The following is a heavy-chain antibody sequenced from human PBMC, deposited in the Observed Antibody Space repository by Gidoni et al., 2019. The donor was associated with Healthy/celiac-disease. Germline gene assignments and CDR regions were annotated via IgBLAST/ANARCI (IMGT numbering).Heavy chain of an antibody. D-gene: IGHD3-22*01. CDR2: IYTSGST. Sequence: QVQLQESGPGLVKPSQTLSLTCTVSGGSISSGRYYWSWIRQPAGKGLEWIGRIYTSGSTNYNPSLKSRVTMSVDTSKNQFSLKLSSVTAADTAVYYCAREERITMIPPSRRGFDPWGQGTLVTVSS. CDR1: GGSISSGRYY. CDR3: AREERITMIPPSRRGFDP. J-gene: IGHJ5*02. V-gene: IGHV4-61*02.